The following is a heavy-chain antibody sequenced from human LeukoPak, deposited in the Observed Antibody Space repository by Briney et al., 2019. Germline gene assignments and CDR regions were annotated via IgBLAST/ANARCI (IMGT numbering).Heavy chain of an antibody. D-gene: IGHD5-24*01. V-gene: IGHV1-2*02. J-gene: IGHJ4*02. Sequence: ASVKVSCKASGYSFTGHYMHWVRQAPGQGLEWMGWINPNSGGTNYAQKFQGRVTMTRDTSISTAYMELSRLRSDDTAVYYCARGADGYNWDETRFDYWGQGTLVTVSS. CDR3: ARGADGYNWDETRFDY. CDR2: INPNSGGT. CDR1: GYSFTGHY.